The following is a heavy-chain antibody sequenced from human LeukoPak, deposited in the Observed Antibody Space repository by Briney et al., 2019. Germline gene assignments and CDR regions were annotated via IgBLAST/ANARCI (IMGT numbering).Heavy chain of an antibody. J-gene: IGHJ6*03. D-gene: IGHD3-3*01. CDR3: ARRYYDFWSGAAGVYYMDF. CDR2: IYYNGNT. Sequence: PSETLSLTCTVSGGSINSHSWNWIRQSPGKGLEWIGNIYYNGNTKDNPSLKSRVTISIDTSKNQFSLKLTSVTAADTAVYYCARRYYDFWSGAAGVYYMDFWGKGTTVTVSS. V-gene: IGHV4-59*11. CDR1: GGSINSHS.